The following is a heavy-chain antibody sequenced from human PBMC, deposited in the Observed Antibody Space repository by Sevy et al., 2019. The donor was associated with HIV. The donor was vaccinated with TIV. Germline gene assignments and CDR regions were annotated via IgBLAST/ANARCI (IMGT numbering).Heavy chain of an antibody. Sequence: ASVKVSCKVSGYTLTEFSTHWVRQAPGKGLEWMGGFDPGDGDAETPYAQKFRDRLTMTADTSTDTVYMELSSLRSEDTAVYYCATDTTGYHSTLDYWGQGTLVTVSS. CDR2: FDPGDGDAET. J-gene: IGHJ4*02. CDR1: GYTLTEFS. V-gene: IGHV1-24*01. D-gene: IGHD3-9*01. CDR3: ATDTTGYHSTLDY.